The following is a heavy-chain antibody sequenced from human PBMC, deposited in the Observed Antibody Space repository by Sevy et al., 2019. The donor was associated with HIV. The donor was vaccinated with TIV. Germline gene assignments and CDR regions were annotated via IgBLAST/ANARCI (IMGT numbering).Heavy chain of an antibody. CDR1: GFTFSDYA. CDR3: ARDRRAGYSSNWYRDFDY. CDR2: ISHDGFNQ. V-gene: IGHV3-30*04. Sequence: GGSLRLSCAASGFTFSDYAMHWVRQAPGKGLEWVAVISHDGFNQYYADSVKGRLTISRDSSKTTLYLEMHSLRAEDTALHYCARDRRAGYSSNWYRDFDYWGQGTLVTVSS. D-gene: IGHD6-13*01. J-gene: IGHJ4*02.